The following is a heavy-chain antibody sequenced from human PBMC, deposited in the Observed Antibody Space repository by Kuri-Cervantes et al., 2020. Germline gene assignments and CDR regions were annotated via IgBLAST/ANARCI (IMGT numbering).Heavy chain of an antibody. Sequence: GGSLRLSCAASGFTFSSYAMSWVRQAPGKGLEWVSAISGSGGSTYYADSVKGRSTISRDNAKNSLYLQMNSLRDEDTAVYYCARDPWLLLPYGMDVWGQGTTVTVSS. CDR1: GFTFSSYA. D-gene: IGHD3-22*01. CDR2: ISGSGGST. V-gene: IGHV3-23*01. CDR3: ARDPWLLLPYGMDV. J-gene: IGHJ6*02.